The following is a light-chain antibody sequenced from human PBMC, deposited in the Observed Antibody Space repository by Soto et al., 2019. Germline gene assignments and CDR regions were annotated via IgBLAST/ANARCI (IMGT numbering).Light chain of an antibody. Sequence: DILMTQSPSTLSASVGDRVTITCRASQSISPRLDWYQQKPGQAPKLLIYKATNLQSGVPSRFSGSGSGTEFILTISRLVPDDFTTYYCEQYINRWTFGQGTKVEIK. V-gene: IGKV1-5*03. CDR3: EQYINRWT. CDR1: QSISPR. J-gene: IGKJ1*01. CDR2: KAT.